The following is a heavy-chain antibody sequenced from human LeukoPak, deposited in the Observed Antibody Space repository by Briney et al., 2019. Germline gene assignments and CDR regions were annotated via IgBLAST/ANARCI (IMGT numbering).Heavy chain of an antibody. CDR3: ARDWGSGNSYYFDY. J-gene: IGHJ4*02. CDR2: IWYDGINK. CDR1: GFTFCSYG. V-gene: IGHV3-33*01. Sequence: VGTLRLSCAASGFTFCSYGMHTVREAPGKGLGWVAVIWYDGINKYYEDPVKRRFTISRDNSKNTLYLQMNSLRAEDTAVYYCARDWGSGNSYYFDYWGQGTLVTVSS. D-gene: IGHD3-10*01.